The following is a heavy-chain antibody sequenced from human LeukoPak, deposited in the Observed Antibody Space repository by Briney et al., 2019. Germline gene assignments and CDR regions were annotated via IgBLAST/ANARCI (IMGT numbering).Heavy chain of an antibody. CDR2: ISYDGSNK. D-gene: IGHD1-26*01. Sequence: GGSLRLSCAASGFTFSSYGMHWVRQAPGKGLEWVAVISYDGSNKYYADSVKGRFTISRDNSKNTLYLQMHSLRAEDTAVYYCARAPKFRLVGVPKGPFDPWGQGTLVTVSS. V-gene: IGHV3-30*03. CDR3: ARAPKFRLVGVPKGPFDP. CDR1: GFTFSSYG. J-gene: IGHJ5*02.